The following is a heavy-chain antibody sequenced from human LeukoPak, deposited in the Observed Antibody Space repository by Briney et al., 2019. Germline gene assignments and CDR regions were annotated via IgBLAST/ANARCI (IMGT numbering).Heavy chain of an antibody. J-gene: IGHJ4*02. V-gene: IGHV1-46*01. CDR3: ARDYDILTGYFDY. Sequence: ASVTVSCKASGYTFTSYYMHWVRQAPGQGREWMGIINPSGGSTIYAQKFQGRVTMTRDTSTSTVYMELSSLRSEDTAVYYCARDYDILTGYFDYWGQGTLVTVSS. CDR2: INPSGGST. CDR1: GYTFTSYY. D-gene: IGHD3-9*01.